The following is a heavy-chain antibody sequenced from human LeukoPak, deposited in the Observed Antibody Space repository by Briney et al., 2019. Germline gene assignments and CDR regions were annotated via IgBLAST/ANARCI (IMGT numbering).Heavy chain of an antibody. Sequence: SETLSLTCTVSGGSMSSGSYYWSWIQQSAGKGLEYIGLIYISGSTNYNPSVKSRVTISVDTSKNQFSLKLSSVTAADTAVYYCARGGSNYYDNSGYYGYFDYWGQGTLVTVSS. CDR3: ARGGSNYYDNSGYYGYFDY. CDR1: GGSMSSGSYY. J-gene: IGHJ4*02. D-gene: IGHD3-22*01. CDR2: IYISGST. V-gene: IGHV4-61*02.